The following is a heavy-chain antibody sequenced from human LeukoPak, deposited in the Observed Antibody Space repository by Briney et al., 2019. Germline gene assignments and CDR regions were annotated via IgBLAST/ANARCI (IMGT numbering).Heavy chain of an antibody. CDR3: AKVVRYFDLDY. Sequence: GGSLRLSCAASGFTFSSYGMHCVREAPGKGLEGVAFLRYDGSNKYYADSVKGGFTISRDNSKNTLYLQMNSLRAEDNAVYYCAKVVRYFDLDYWGQGTPVTVSS. D-gene: IGHD3-9*01. CDR1: GFTFSSYG. J-gene: IGHJ4*02. V-gene: IGHV3-30*02. CDR2: LRYDGSNK.